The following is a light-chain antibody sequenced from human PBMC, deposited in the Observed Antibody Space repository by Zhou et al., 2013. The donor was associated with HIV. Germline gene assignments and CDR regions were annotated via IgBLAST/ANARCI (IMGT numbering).Light chain of an antibody. CDR1: RDISNW. CDR3: QQANSFPQL. Sequence: DIQMTQSPSVVSVSVGDRVTITCRASRDISNWLAWYQQKPGKAPKLLIYSASRLQSGVPSRFSGNGSGTDFTLTISSLEPEDFATYYCQQANSFPQLFGQGTNVEVK. J-gene: IGKJ1*01. CDR2: SAS. V-gene: IGKV1-12*01.